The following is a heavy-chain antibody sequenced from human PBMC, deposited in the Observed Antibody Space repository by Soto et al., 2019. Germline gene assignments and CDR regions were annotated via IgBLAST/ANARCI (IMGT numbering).Heavy chain of an antibody. CDR3: AKDTYYDSSGYCFFIAN. Sequence: EVQLLESGGGLVQPGGSLRLSCVASGITFSNYAMSWVRQAPGKGLEWVSTIYGGGGTTYYADSVKGRITISRDNSKNTLYLQMSSLRAEDTAVYYCAKDTYYDSSGYCFFIANWGQGTLVIVSS. V-gene: IGHV3-23*01. J-gene: IGHJ4*02. D-gene: IGHD3-22*01. CDR2: IYGGGGTT. CDR1: GITFSNYA.